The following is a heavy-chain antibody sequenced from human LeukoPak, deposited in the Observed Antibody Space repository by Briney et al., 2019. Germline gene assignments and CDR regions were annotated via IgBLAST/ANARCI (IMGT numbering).Heavy chain of an antibody. V-gene: IGHV3-30*04. CDR3: ARDGSPNFDY. CDR1: GFTFSSYA. Sequence: GRSLRLSCAASGFTFSSYAMHWVRQAPGKGLEWVAVISYDGSNKYYADSVKGRFTISRDNSKNTLYLQMNSLRADDTAVYYCARDGSPNFDYWGQGTLVTVSS. CDR2: ISYDGSNK. D-gene: IGHD5-12*01. J-gene: IGHJ4*02.